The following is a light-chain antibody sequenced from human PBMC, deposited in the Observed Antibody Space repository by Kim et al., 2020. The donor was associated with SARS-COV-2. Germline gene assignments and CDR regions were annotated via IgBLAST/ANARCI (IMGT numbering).Light chain of an antibody. CDR2: ESS. CDR3: QQYNSYPLT. V-gene: IGKV1-5*03. Sequence: DIQMTQSPSTLSASVGDRVTISCRASQSISSWLAWYQQKPGKAPNLLFYESSSLESGVPSRFSGSGSGTEFTLTISSLQPDDFATYYCQQYNSYPLTFGGGTKVDIK. J-gene: IGKJ4*01. CDR1: QSISSW.